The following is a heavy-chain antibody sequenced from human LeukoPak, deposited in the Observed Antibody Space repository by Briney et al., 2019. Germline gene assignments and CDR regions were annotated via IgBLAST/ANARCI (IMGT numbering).Heavy chain of an antibody. D-gene: IGHD3-22*01. CDR3: AKGYYYDSSGYFGTIDY. CDR1: GFTFSSYG. J-gene: IGHJ4*02. V-gene: IGHV3-23*01. CDR2: ISGSGGST. Sequence: PGGSLRLSCAASGFTFSSYGMSWVRQAPGKGLEWVSAISGSGGSTYYADSVKGRFTISRDNSKNTLYLQMNSLRAEDTAVYYCAKGYYYDSSGYFGTIDYWGQGTLVTVSS.